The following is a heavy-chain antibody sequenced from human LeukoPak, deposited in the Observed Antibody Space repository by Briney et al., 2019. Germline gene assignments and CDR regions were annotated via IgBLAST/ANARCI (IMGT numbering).Heavy chain of an antibody. Sequence: PGGSLRLSCAVSGLTFSSSWMDRVRQAPGKGLEWVASINPDGNKKYSADSVKGRFTISRDNAENSLYLQMNSLRVEGTAFYYCARDLAYSRLDYWGQGMLVTVSS. J-gene: IGHJ4*02. CDR3: ARDLAYSRLDY. D-gene: IGHD5-18*01. CDR1: GLTFSSSW. CDR2: INPDGNKK. V-gene: IGHV3-7*01.